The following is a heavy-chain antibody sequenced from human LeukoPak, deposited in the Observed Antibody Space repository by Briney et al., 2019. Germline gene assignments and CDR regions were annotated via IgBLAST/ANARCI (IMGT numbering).Heavy chain of an antibody. CDR2: IRYDGSNK. CDR3: AKDIVVVPSHLDY. Sequence: PGGSLRLSCAASGFTFSSYGMHWVRQAPGKGLEWVAFIRYDGSNKYYADSVKGRFTISRDNSKNTLYLQMNSLRAEDTAVYYCAKDIVVVPSHLDYWGQGTLVTVSS. CDR1: GFTFSSYG. J-gene: IGHJ4*02. V-gene: IGHV3-30*02. D-gene: IGHD2-2*01.